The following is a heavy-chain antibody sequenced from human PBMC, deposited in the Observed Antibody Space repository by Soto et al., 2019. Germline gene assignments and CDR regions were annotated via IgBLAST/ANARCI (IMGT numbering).Heavy chain of an antibody. CDR1: GFTFSSYS. V-gene: IGHV3-23*01. J-gene: IGHJ5*02. D-gene: IGHD2-2*01. CDR3: SKEGHCSSTSCYLNWFDP. CDR2: ISGSGGST. Sequence: GGSLRLSCAASGFTFSSYSMSWVRQAPGEGLEWVSAISGSGGSTYYADSVKGRFTISRDNSKNTLYLQMNSLRAEDTAVYYWSKEGHCSSTSCYLNWFDPWGQGTLVTVSS.